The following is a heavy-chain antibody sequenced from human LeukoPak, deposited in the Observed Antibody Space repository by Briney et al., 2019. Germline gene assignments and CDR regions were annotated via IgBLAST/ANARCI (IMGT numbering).Heavy chain of an antibody. CDR1: GYTFTGYY. Sequence: ASVKVSCKASGYTFTGYYMHWVRQAPGQGLEWMGIINPSGGSTSYAQKFQGRVTMTRDTSTSTVYMELNSLISEDTAVYYCARAPFYGGNFRLFQHWGQGTLVTVSS. D-gene: IGHD4-23*01. J-gene: IGHJ1*01. V-gene: IGHV1-46*01. CDR3: ARAPFYGGNFRLFQH. CDR2: INPSGGST.